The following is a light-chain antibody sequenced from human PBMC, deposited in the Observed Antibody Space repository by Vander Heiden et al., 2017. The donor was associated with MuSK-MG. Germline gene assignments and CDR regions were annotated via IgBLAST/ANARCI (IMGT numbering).Light chain of an antibody. CDR3: QQDDNPSLT. Sequence: DIQMTQSPSSLSASVGDRVTITCQASHDISNYLNWYQQKPGKAPKLLIYDASNLETGVPSRFSGSGSGTDFTFTISSLQPEDIATYYCQQDDNPSLTFGGGTKVEIK. CDR1: HDISNY. V-gene: IGKV1-33*01. J-gene: IGKJ4*01. CDR2: DAS.